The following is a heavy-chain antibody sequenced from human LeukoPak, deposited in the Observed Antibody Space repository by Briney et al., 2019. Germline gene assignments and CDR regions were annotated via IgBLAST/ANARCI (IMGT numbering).Heavy chain of an antibody. CDR2: MYPSGSF. Sequence: SDTLSLTCAVSGDSISSSNWWGWIRQPPGKGLEWIEYMYPSGSFYYKPSLRGRVTMSVDTSKNQFSLRLSSVTAVDTAVYYCVSGPNYYDSSGYYRAEYFQYWGQGTLVTVSS. D-gene: IGHD3-22*01. J-gene: IGHJ1*01. CDR1: GDSISSSNW. CDR3: VSGPNYYDSSGYYRAEYFQY. V-gene: IGHV4-28*05.